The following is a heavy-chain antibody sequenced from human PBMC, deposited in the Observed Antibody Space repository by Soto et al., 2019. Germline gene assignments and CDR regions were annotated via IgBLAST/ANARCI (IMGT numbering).Heavy chain of an antibody. CDR1: GYTFTSYG. D-gene: IGHD3-3*01. V-gene: IGHV1-18*01. CDR2: ISAYNGNT. Sequence: GASVKVSCKASGYTFTSYGISRVRQAPGQGLECMGWISAYNGNTNYAQKLQGRVTMTTDTSTSTAYMELRSLRSDDTAVYYCARVATTTNKLRFLEWLLFEFDPWGQGTLVTVSS. CDR3: ARVATTTNKLRFLEWLLFEFDP. J-gene: IGHJ5*02.